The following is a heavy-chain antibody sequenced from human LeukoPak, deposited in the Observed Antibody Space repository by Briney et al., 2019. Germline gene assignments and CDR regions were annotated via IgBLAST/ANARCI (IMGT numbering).Heavy chain of an antibody. Sequence: GGSLRLSCAASGFTFSSYGMHWVRQAPGKGLEWVAVISYDVGKKYYADSVKGRFTISRDNSKNTLYLQMNSLKAEDTAVYYCAKDDYYDTSGYRDWGQGTLVTVSS. D-gene: IGHD3-22*01. CDR1: GFTFSSYG. CDR3: AKDDYYDTSGYRD. J-gene: IGHJ4*02. CDR2: ISYDVGKK. V-gene: IGHV3-30*18.